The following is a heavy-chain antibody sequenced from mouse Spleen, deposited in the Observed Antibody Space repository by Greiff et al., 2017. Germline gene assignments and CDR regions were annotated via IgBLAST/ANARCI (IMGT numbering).Heavy chain of an antibody. CDR2: IYPGSGGT. J-gene: IGHJ3*01. D-gene: IGHD2-1*01. V-gene: IGHV1-54*01. Sequence: QVQLQQSGAELVRPGTSVKVSCKASGYAFTNYLIEWVKQRPGQGLEWIGVIYPGSGGTNYNEKFQGKATLTADESSSTAYMQLSSLTYDDSAVYFCARGGGNSWFAYWGQGTLVTVSA. CDR3: ARGGGNSWFAY. CDR1: GYAFTNYL.